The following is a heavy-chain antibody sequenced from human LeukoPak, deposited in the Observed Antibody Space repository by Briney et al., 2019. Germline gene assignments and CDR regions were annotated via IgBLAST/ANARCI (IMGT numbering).Heavy chain of an antibody. V-gene: IGHV7-4-1*02. CDR3: ARGLVVVAAPHPGTAFDI. Sequence: ASVKVSCKASGYTFTSYAMNWVRQAPGQGLEWMGWINTNTGNPTYAQGFTGRFVFSLDTSVSTAYLQISSLKAEDTAVYYCARGLVVVAAPHPGTAFDIWGQGTMVTVSS. J-gene: IGHJ3*02. D-gene: IGHD2-15*01. CDR2: INTNTGNP. CDR1: GYTFTSYA.